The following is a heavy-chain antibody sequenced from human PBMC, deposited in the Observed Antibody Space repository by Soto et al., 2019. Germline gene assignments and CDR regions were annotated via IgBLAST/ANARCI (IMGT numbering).Heavy chain of an antibody. CDR2: IYSAGNT. CDR1: GFTFSSYA. Sequence: GGSLRLSCAASGFTFSSYAMSWVRQAPGKGLEWISIIYSAGNTYYADSVKGRFTISRDNSKNTLYLQMNSLGAEDTAVYYCARDFVVGGPTINYYYGMDVWGQGTKVTVSS. D-gene: IGHD1-26*01. CDR3: ARDFVVGGPTINYYYGMDV. V-gene: IGHV3-66*01. J-gene: IGHJ6*02.